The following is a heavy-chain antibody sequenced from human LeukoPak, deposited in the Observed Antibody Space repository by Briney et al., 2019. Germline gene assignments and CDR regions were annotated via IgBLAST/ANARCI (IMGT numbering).Heavy chain of an antibody. J-gene: IGHJ5*02. D-gene: IGHD6-13*01. Sequence: KPSETLSLTCTVSGASIRNYYWSWIRQSPGKGLEWIGYIYYSGSTNYNPSLESRVAMSVDTSKNQFSLRLSSVTAADTAIYYCARRYSSSWYLGFFDPWGQGTLVTVSS. CDR2: IYYSGST. CDR1: GASIRNYY. V-gene: IGHV4-59*08. CDR3: ARRYSSSWYLGFFDP.